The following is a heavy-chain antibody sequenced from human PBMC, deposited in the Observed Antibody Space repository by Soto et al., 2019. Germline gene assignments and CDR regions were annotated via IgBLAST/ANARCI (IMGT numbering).Heavy chain of an antibody. D-gene: IGHD2-15*01. J-gene: IGHJ4*02. Sequence: ASVKVSCKASGYSFSFYGINWVRQAPGQGLEWMGWIDPFVDTSTYAQKFEGRVTITADESTSTAYMELSSLRPDDTAIYYCARVVAIPGFPDNCGQGTLVTVSS. V-gene: IGHV1-69*13. CDR2: IDPFVDTS. CDR3: ARVVAIPGFPDN. CDR1: GYSFSFYG.